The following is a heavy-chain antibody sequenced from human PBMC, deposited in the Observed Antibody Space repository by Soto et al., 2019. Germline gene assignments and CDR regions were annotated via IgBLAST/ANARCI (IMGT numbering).Heavy chain of an antibody. J-gene: IGHJ3*02. CDR2: INPSGGST. CDR3: ARVIFGGSYPSDAFDI. CDR1: GYTFTSYY. D-gene: IGHD1-26*01. V-gene: IGHV1-46*01. Sequence: ASVKVSCKASGYTFTSYYMHWVRQAPGQGLEWMGIINPSGGSTSYAQKFQGRVTMTRDTSTSTVYMELSSLRSEDTAVYYCARVIFGGSYPSDAFDIWGQGTMVTVS.